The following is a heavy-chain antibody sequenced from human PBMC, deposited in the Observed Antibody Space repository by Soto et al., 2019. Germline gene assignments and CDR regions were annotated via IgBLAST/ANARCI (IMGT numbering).Heavy chain of an antibody. J-gene: IGHJ6*02. CDR3: ARDLSGRSTYYGILTGSGNYYYYGMDV. V-gene: IGHV3-21*01. CDR2: ISSSSSYI. D-gene: IGHD3-9*01. CDR1: GFTFSSYS. Sequence: GGSLRLSCAASGFTFSSYSMNWVRQAPGKGLEWVSSISSSSSYIYYADSVKGRFTISRDNAKNSLYLQMNSLRAEDTAVYYCARDLSGRSTYYGILTGSGNYYYYGMDVWGQGTTVTVSS.